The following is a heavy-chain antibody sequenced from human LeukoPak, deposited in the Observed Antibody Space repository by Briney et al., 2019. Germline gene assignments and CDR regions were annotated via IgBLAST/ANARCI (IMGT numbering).Heavy chain of an antibody. Sequence: SETLSLTCTVSGGSISSYYWSWIRQPAGKGLEWIGRIYTSGSTIYNPSLKSRVTMSVDTSKNQFSLKLSSVTAADTAVYYCARTPIYYFDNSGYYNWGQGTLVTVSS. CDR3: ARTPIYYFDNSGYYN. V-gene: IGHV4-4*07. CDR2: IYTSGST. CDR1: GGSISSYY. J-gene: IGHJ4*02. D-gene: IGHD3-22*01.